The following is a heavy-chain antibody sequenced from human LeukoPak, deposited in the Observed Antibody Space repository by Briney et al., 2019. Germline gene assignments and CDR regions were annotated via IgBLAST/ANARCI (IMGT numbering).Heavy chain of an antibody. V-gene: IGHV3-53*01. CDR1: GFTVSSNY. CDR3: ARGIPYFDY. J-gene: IGHJ4*02. CDR2: IYTGGST. Sequence: GGSLRLSCAASGFTVSSNYVSWVRQAPGKGLEWVSVIYTGGSTYYADSVEGRFTISRDNSKDTLYLLMNSLRAEDTAVYYCARGIPYFDYWGQGTLVTVSS.